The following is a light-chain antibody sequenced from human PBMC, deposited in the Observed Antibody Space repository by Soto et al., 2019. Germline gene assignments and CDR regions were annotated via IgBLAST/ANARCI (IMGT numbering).Light chain of an antibody. CDR1: QSVNNN. CDR3: QQYNNWPPYT. J-gene: IGKJ2*01. CDR2: DAS. V-gene: IGKV3-15*01. Sequence: IVMTQSPATLSVSPGERVTLSCRASQSVNNNLAWYQQKPGQAPRLLIYDASTRATGIPVRFSGSGSGTEFTLTISGLQSEDFAVYYCQQYNNWPPYTFGQGTKLEIK.